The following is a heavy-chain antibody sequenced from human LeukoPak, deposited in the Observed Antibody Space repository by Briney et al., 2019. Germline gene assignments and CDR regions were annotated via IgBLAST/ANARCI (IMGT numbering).Heavy chain of an antibody. CDR2: IYPGDSDT. CDR1: GYSFTSYW. D-gene: IGHD3-10*01. J-gene: IGHJ4*02. V-gene: IGHV5-51*01. CDR3: ARHVLDYYGSGSYYFDY. Sequence: GESLKISCKGSGYSFTSYWIGWVRQMPGKGLEWMGIIYPGDSDTRYSPSFQGQVTIPADKSISTAYLQWSSLKASDTAMYYCARHVLDYYGSGSYYFDYWGQGTLVTVSS.